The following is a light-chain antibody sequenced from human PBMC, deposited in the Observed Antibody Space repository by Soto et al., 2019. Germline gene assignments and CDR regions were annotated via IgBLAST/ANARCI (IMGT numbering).Light chain of an antibody. J-gene: IGLJ3*02. CDR1: SSDVGRYIY. CDR3: SSYTASSTLV. V-gene: IGLV2-14*01. Sequence: QPALTQPASVSGSPGQSITISCTGTSSDVGRYIYVSWYQQHPGRAPKLMIYDVSNRPSGVSNRFSGSKSGNTASLTISGLQAEDEADYYCSSYTASSTLVFGGGTKLTVL. CDR2: DVS.